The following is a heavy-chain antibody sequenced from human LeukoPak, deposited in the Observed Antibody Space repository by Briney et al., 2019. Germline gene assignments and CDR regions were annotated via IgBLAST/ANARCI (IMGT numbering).Heavy chain of an antibody. CDR2: IKNIVDGGTA. Sequence: GGSLRLSCAGSGFRFSNAWMSWVRQAPGKGLEWVGRIKNIVDGGTADYGAPVKGRFTISRDNSKNTLYLQMNNLKIEDTAVYYCATGGHYGGSWGQGTLVTVSS. D-gene: IGHD4-17*01. CDR1: GFRFSNAW. V-gene: IGHV3-15*01. J-gene: IGHJ4*02. CDR3: ATGGHYGGS.